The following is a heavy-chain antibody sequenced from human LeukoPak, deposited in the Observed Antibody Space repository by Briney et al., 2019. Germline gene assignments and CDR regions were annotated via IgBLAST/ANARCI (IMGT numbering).Heavy chain of an antibody. J-gene: IGHJ3*02. CDR2: ISGSGGST. CDR3: AKCGLPVVATAILGDAFDI. V-gene: IGHV3-23*01. D-gene: IGHD2-21*02. CDR1: GFTFSSYA. Sequence: GGSLRLSCAASGFTFSSYAMSWVRQAPGKGLEWVSAISGSGGSTYYADSVKGRFTISRDNSKNTLYLQMNSLRAEDTAVYYCAKCGLPVVATAILGDAFDIWGQGTMVTVSS.